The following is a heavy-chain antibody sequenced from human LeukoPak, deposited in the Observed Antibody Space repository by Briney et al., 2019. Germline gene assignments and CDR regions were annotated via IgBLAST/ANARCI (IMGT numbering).Heavy chain of an antibody. J-gene: IGHJ4*02. D-gene: IGHD2-21*02. V-gene: IGHV3-30*18. CDR3: AKDLRSGGGDCAFDY. Sequence: PGRSLRLSCAASGFSFSSYGMHWVRQAPGKGLEWVAVISYDGTNKDYADSVKGRFTISRDNSKNTLYLQMNSLRAEDTAVYYCAKDLRSGGGDCAFDYWGQGTLVTVSS. CDR2: ISYDGTNK. CDR1: GFSFSSYG.